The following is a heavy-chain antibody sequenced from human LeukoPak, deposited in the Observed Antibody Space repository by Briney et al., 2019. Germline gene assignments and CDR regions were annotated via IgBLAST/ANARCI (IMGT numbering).Heavy chain of an antibody. CDR3: AKDYAVTEYY. D-gene: IGHD4-17*01. CDR2: ISYDGSNK. CDR1: GFTFSSYA. Sequence: PGGSLRLSCAASGFTFSSYAMSWVRQAPGKGLEWVAVISYDGSNKYYADSVKGRFTISRDNSKNTLYLQMNSLRAEDTAVYYCAKDYAVTEYYWGQGTLVTVSS. V-gene: IGHV3-30*18. J-gene: IGHJ4*02.